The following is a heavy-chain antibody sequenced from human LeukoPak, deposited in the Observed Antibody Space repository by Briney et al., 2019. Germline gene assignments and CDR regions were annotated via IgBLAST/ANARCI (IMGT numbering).Heavy chain of an antibody. CDR1: GGSISSYY. J-gene: IGHJ4*02. Sequence: PSETLSLTCSVSGGSISSYYWSWIRQPPGKGLEGIGYIYSSGSTNYNPSLKSRVTISLDTSENQLSLKLSSVTAADTAVYYCARAHTSSWYMDYWGQGTLVTVSS. CDR2: IYSSGST. V-gene: IGHV4-59*01. CDR3: ARAHTSSWYMDY. D-gene: IGHD6-13*01.